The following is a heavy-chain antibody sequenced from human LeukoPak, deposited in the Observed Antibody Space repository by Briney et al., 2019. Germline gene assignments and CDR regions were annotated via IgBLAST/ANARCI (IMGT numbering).Heavy chain of an antibody. CDR2: ISDSGGST. CDR1: GFTFSSYA. D-gene: IGHD3-22*01. Sequence: GGSLRLSCAASGFTFSSYAMSWVRQAPGKGLEWVSAISDSGGSTYYADSVKGRFTISRDHSKNTLYLQMNSLRAEDTAVYYCAKVGSSGYREYYFDYWGQGTLVTVSS. V-gene: IGHV3-23*01. J-gene: IGHJ4*02. CDR3: AKVGSSGYREYYFDY.